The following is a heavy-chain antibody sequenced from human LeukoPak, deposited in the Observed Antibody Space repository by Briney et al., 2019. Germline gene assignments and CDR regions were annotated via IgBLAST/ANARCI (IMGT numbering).Heavy chain of an antibody. CDR1: GYTFTSYG. CDR3: ARAASGSRLDY. D-gene: IGHD1-26*01. Sequence: ASVKVSCKASGYTFTSYGISWVRQAPGQRLEWMGWINAGNGNTKYSQKFQGRVTITRDTSASTAYMELSSLRSEDTAVYYCARAASGSRLDYWGQGTLVTVSS. J-gene: IGHJ4*02. V-gene: IGHV1-3*01. CDR2: INAGNGNT.